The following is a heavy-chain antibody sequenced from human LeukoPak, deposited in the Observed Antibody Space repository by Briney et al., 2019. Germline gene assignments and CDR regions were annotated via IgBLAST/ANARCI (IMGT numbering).Heavy chain of an antibody. Sequence: SQTLSLTCTVSGGSISSGDYYWNWIRQSPGMGLEWIGYIYYGGSTYYNLSLKSRITISVDTSKNQFSLRLSSVTAADTAVYYCARERRYYDYVWGSHRYESYYFDYWGQGTLVTVSS. V-gene: IGHV4-30-4*01. D-gene: IGHD3-16*02. CDR1: GGSISSGDYY. CDR2: IYYGGST. J-gene: IGHJ4*02. CDR3: ARERRYYDYVWGSHRYESYYFDY.